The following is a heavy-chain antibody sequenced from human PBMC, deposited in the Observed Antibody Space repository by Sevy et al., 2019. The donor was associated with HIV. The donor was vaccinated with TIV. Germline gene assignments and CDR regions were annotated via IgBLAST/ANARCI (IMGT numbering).Heavy chain of an antibody. CDR1: GFTFSSYW. CDR3: ARALPGIVGARGIAN. CDR2: INSDGSST. J-gene: IGHJ4*02. D-gene: IGHD1-26*01. V-gene: IGHV3-74*01. Sequence: GGSLRLSCAASGFTFSSYWMHWVRQAPGKGLVWVSRINSDGSSTSYADSVKGRFTISRDNAKNTLYLQMNSLRAEDTAVYYCARALPGIVGARGIANWGQGTLVTVSS.